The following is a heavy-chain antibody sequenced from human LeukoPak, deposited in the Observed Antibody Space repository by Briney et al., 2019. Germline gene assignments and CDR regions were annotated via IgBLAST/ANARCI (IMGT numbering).Heavy chain of an antibody. CDR3: VKDTAMEPYDYYYYGTDV. D-gene: IGHD5-18*01. J-gene: IGHJ6*02. V-gene: IGHV3-30*18. Sequence: GRSLRLSCAASGFTFGSYGMHWVRQAPGKGLEWVAVISYDGKKKFYVDFVKSQFTISRDNSENTLYLQMNSLRTEDTAMYYCVKDTAMEPYDYYYYGTDVWGQGTTITVSS. CDR2: ISYDGKKK. CDR1: GFTFGSYG.